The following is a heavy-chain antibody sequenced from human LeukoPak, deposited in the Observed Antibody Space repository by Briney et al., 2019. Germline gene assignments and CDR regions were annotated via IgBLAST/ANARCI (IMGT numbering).Heavy chain of an antibody. CDR1: GYTLTELS. CDR2: FDPEDGET. D-gene: IGHD3-3*01. V-gene: IGHV1-24*01. CDR3: ATVGGGLDAFDI. J-gene: IGHJ3*02. Sequence: ASVKVSCKVSGYTLTELSMHWVRQAPGKGLEWMGGFDPEDGETIYAQKFQGRVTMTEDTSTDTAYMELSSLRSEDTAVYYCATVGGGLDAFDIWGQGTMVTVSS.